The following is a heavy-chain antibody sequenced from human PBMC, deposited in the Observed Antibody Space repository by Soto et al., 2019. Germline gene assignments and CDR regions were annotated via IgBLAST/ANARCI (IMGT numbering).Heavy chain of an antibody. CDR3: VAELDFGKFSVV. D-gene: IGHD1-1*01. CDR2: AIPLFGTT. CDR1: GDTFKNSV. Sequence: QVQLVQSGVEVKKPGSSVRVSCKASGDTFKNSVISWVRQAPGQGLEWMGGAIPLFGTTDYAQKFQGRLTITTEESTTTAYMEVSRLTSEDTAVYYCVAELDFGKFSVVWCQGTMVIVSS. V-gene: IGHV1-69*01. J-gene: IGHJ3*01.